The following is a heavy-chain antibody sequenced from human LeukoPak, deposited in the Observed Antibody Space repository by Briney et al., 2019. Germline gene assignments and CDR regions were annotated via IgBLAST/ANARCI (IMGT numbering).Heavy chain of an antibody. CDR1: GGTFSSYA. J-gene: IGHJ4*02. V-gene: IGHV1-69*13. CDR2: IIPIFGTA. CDR3: ARDGDYYGSGSPYYFDY. Sequence: ASVKVSCKASGGTFSSYAISWVRQAPGQGREWMGGIIPIFGTANYAQKFQGRVTITADESTSTAYMELSSLRSEDTAVYYCARDGDYYGSGSPYYFDYWGQGTLVTVSS. D-gene: IGHD3-10*01.